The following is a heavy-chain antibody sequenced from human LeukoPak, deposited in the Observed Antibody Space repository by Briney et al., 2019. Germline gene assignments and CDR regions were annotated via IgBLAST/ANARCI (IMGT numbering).Heavy chain of an antibody. V-gene: IGHV1-69*05. CDR2: IIPIFGTA. CDR3: ARGLRPHGGRLYFDY. CDR1: GGTFSSCA. D-gene: IGHD4-17*01. Sequence: ASVRVSCKASGGTFSSCAISWVRQAPGQGLEWMGGIIPIFGTANYAQKFQGRVTITTDESTSTAYMELSSLRSEDTAVYYCARGLRPHGGRLYFDYWGQGTLVTVSS. J-gene: IGHJ4*02.